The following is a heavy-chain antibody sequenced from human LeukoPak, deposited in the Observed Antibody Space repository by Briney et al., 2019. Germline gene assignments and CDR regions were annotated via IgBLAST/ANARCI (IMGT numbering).Heavy chain of an antibody. CDR1: GGTFSSYA. Sequence: GASVNLSCKASGGTFSSYAISWVRQAPGQGLEWMGRIIPILGIANYAQKFQGRVTITADKSTSTAYMELSSLRSEDTAVYYCARGVPMDVWGQGTTVTVSS. CDR3: ARGVPMDV. D-gene: IGHD3-16*01. V-gene: IGHV1-69*04. J-gene: IGHJ6*02. CDR2: IIPILGIA.